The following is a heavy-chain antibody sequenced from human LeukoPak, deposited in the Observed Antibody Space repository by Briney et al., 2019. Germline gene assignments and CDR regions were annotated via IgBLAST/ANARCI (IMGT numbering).Heavy chain of an antibody. CDR3: ARAKNWNDALSWSDP. CDR2: INPNSGDT. V-gene: IGHV1-2*02. CDR1: AYTFTAYY. J-gene: IGHJ5*02. Sequence: GASVKVSCKASAYTFTAYYMNWVRQAPGQGLEWMGWINPNSGDTNYAQKFQGRVTMTRDTSISTAYMELSRLRSDDTAVYYCARAKNWNDALSWSDPWGQGTLVTVSS. D-gene: IGHD1-1*01.